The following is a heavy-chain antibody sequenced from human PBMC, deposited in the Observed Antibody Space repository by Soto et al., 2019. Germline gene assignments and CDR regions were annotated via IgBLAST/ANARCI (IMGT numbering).Heavy chain of an antibody. CDR3: ARCPGGVVTAMYYFDY. V-gene: IGHV1-2*04. CDR1: GYTFTGYY. D-gene: IGHD2-21*02. Sequence: QVQLVQSGAEVKKPGASVKVSCKASGYTFTGYYMHWVRQAPGQGLEWMGWINPNSGGTNYAQKFQGWVTRTRDTSISTAYMELSRLRSDDTAVYYCARCPGGVVTAMYYFDYWGQGTLVTVSS. CDR2: INPNSGGT. J-gene: IGHJ4*02.